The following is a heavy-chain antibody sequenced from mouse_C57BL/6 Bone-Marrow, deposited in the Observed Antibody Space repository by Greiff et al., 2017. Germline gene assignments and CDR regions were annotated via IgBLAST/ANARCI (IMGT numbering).Heavy chain of an antibody. D-gene: IGHD2-9*01. CDR1: GFTFSSYA. CDR2: ISDGGSYT. CDR3: ASDPTMVTTSYYYAMDY. J-gene: IGHJ4*01. Sequence: EVKLMESGGGLVKPGGSLKLSCAASGFTFSSYAMSWVRQTPEKRLEWVATISDGGSYTYYPANVQGRFTISRDNAKNNLYLQMSHLKSEDTAMYYCASDPTMVTTSYYYAMDYWGQGTSVTGSS. V-gene: IGHV5-4*03.